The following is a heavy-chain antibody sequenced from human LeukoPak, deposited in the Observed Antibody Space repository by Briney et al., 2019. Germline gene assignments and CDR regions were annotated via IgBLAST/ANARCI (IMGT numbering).Heavy chain of an antibody. V-gene: IGHV3-30*14. D-gene: IGHD3-3*01. J-gene: IGHJ4*02. CDR3: AGMALESFWSDYFDT. Sequence: GGALRLSCAPSGLTLSRYAFHWVRQAPRDALEGVAVISNDGNNKYHADSVKGRFTISRDNSRNTLYVQMSSLSDEDTAMYYRAGMALESFWSDYFDTWGQGSLVSVCS. CDR2: ISNDGNNK. CDR1: GLTLSRYA.